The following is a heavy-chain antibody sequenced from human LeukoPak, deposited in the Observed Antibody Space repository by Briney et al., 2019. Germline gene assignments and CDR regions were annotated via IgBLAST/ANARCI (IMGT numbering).Heavy chain of an antibody. V-gene: IGHV4-34*01. CDR1: GGSFSGYY. J-gene: IGHJ4*02. Sequence: RASETLSLTCAVYGGSFSGYYWSWIRQPPGKGLEWIGEINHSGSTNYNPSLKSRVTISVDTSKNQFSLKLSSVTAADTAVYYCARGAVVPAALDYWGQGTLVTVCS. CDR2: INHSGST. D-gene: IGHD2-2*01. CDR3: ARGAVVPAALDY.